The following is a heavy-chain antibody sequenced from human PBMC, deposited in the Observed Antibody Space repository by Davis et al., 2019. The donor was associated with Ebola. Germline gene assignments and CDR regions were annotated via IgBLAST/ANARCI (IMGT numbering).Heavy chain of an antibody. CDR3: ARAGKIEGYYFDY. J-gene: IGHJ4*02. CDR1: GGTFSSYA. CDR2: ISAYNGNT. V-gene: IGHV1-18*01. Sequence: ASVKVSCKASGGTFSSYAISWVRQAPGQGLEWMGWISAYNGNTNYAQKLQGRVTTTTDTSTSTAYMELRSLRSDDTAVYYCARAGKIEGYYFDYWGQGTLVTVSS.